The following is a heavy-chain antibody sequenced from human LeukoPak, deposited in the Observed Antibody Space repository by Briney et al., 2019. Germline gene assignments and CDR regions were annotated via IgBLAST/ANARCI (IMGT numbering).Heavy chain of an antibody. CDR1: GFTFSGYG. V-gene: IGHV3-30*18. J-gene: IGHJ4*02. CDR3: AKNRDDWLLNYFDY. CDR2: ISYDGSNK. D-gene: IGHD3-9*01. Sequence: GRSLRLSCAASGFTFSGYGMHWVRQAPGKGLEWVAVISYDGSNKYYADSVKGRFTISRDNSKNTLYLQMNSLRAEDTAVYYCAKNRDDWLLNYFDYWGQGTLVTVSS.